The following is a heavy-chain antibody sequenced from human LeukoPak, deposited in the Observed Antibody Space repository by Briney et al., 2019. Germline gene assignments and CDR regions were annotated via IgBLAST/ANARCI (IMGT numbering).Heavy chain of an antibody. D-gene: IGHD3-3*01. Sequence: GGSLRLSCVGSGFMFSDYYMSWIRQAPGKGLEWVSYISNDSVDKYYVDSVRGRFTISRDNAKKSMYLQMSGLRVEDTAVYYCARRDWVSGAVRAFDIWGQGTMVTVSS. CDR3: ARRDWVSGAVRAFDI. CDR1: GFMFSDYY. J-gene: IGHJ3*02. CDR2: ISNDSVDK. V-gene: IGHV3-11*04.